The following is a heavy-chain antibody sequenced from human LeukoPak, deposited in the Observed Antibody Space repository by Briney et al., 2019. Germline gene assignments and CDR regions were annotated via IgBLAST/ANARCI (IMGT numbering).Heavy chain of an antibody. CDR3: ARVQRITMIVVAGFDI. D-gene: IGHD3-22*01. V-gene: IGHV4-59*08. CDR1: GGSISSSY. J-gene: IGHJ3*02. Sequence: ASETLSLTCTVSGGSISSSYWSWIRQPPGKGLEWIGYIYYTGSTNYNSSLKSRVTISVDTSKNQFSLKLSSVTAADTAVYYCARVQRITMIVVAGFDIWGQGTMVTVSS. CDR2: IYYTGST.